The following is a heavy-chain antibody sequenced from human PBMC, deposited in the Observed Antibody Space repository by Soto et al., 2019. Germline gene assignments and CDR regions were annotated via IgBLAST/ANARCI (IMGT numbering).Heavy chain of an antibody. Sequence: QVNLVQSGAEVKKAGASVKVSCKASGYSFSNYGISWVRQAPGQGLEWVGWISGYNGNTYYAQKFQGRVTMTTDTSTSTAYMDLRNLRSDDTAVYYCLREYYYGSGSYKVYWGQGTLVTVS. CDR3: LREYYYGSGSYKVY. D-gene: IGHD3-10*01. CDR2: ISGYNGNT. CDR1: GYSFSNYG. V-gene: IGHV1-18*01. J-gene: IGHJ4*02.